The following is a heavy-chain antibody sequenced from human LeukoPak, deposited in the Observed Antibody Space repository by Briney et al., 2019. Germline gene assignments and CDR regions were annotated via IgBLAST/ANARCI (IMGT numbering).Heavy chain of an antibody. J-gene: IGHJ4*02. V-gene: IGHV4-34*01. CDR1: GGSFSGYY. CDR3: AREGPDFWSGYYPFDY. D-gene: IGHD3-3*01. CDR2: INHSGST. Sequence: PSETLSLTRAVYGGSFSGYYWSWIRQPPGKGLEWIGEINHSGSTIYNPSLKSRVTISVDTSKNQFSLKLSSVTAADTAVYYCAREGPDFWSGYYPFDYWGQGTLVTVSS.